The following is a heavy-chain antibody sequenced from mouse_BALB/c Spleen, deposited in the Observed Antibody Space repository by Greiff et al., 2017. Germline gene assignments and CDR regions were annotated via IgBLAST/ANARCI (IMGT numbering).Heavy chain of an antibody. CDR1: GYTFTSYY. J-gene: IGHJ1*01. D-gene: IGHD2-14*01. Sequence: VQLQQSGAELVKPGASVKLSCKASGYTFTSYYMYWVKQRPGQGLEWIGEINPRNGGTNFNEKFKSKATLTVDKSSSTAYMQLSSLTSEDSAVYYCTRRDRYEPYWYFDVWGAGTTVTVSS. CDR2: INPRNGGT. CDR3: TRRDRYEPYWYFDV. V-gene: IGHV1S81*02.